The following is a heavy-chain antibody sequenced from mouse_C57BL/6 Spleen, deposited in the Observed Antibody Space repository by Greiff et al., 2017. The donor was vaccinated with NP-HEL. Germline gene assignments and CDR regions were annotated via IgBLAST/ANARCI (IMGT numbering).Heavy chain of an antibody. Sequence: VQLQQSGPGLVKPSQSLSLTCSVTGYSITSGYYWNWIRQFPGNKLEWMGYISYDGSNNYNPSLKNRISITRDTSKNQFFLKLNSVTTEDTATYYCARGLGRDYAMDYWGQGTSVTVSS. CDR3: ARGLGRDYAMDY. CDR2: ISYDGSN. CDR1: GYSITSGYY. J-gene: IGHJ4*01. D-gene: IGHD4-1*01. V-gene: IGHV3-6*01.